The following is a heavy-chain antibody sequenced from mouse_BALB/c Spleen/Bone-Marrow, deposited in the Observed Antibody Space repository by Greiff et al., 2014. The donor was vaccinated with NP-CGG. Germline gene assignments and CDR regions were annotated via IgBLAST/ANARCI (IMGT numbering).Heavy chain of an antibody. V-gene: IGHV2-9*02. CDR1: GFSLTSYG. CDR3: ARSLMRLRYFDY. Sequence: QVQLKESGPGLVAPSQSLSITCTVSGFSLTSYGVHWVRQSPGKGLEWLGVIWAGGSANYNSALMSRLSISKDNSESQVFLKMNSLQTDDTAMYYCARSLMRLRYFDYWGQGTTLTVSS. D-gene: IGHD1-2*01. J-gene: IGHJ2*01. CDR2: IWAGGSA.